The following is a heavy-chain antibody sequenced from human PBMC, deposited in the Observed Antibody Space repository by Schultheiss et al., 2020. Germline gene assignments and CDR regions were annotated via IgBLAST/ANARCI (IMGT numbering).Heavy chain of an antibody. J-gene: IGHJ4*02. CDR3: ARDPGQQQLVH. D-gene: IGHD6-13*01. CDR1: GGSISSYY. V-gene: IGHV4-59*12. CDR2: IYYSGST. Sequence: SETLSLTCTVSGGSISSYYWSWIWQPTGKGLEWIGYIYYSGSTNYNPSLKSRVTISVDTSKNQFSLKLSSVTAADTAVYYCARDPGQQQLVHWGQGTLVTVSA.